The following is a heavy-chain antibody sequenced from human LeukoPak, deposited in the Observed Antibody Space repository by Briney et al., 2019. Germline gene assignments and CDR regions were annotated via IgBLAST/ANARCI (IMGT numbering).Heavy chain of an antibody. V-gene: IGHV3-23*01. D-gene: IGHD6-19*01. CDR3: AKGKVGGAVAGPLDS. CDR1: GFTVSSNY. J-gene: IGHJ4*02. Sequence: PGGSLRLSCAASGFTVSSNYLSWVRQAPGKALEWVSGVSGSGASTYYAESVKGRFSISRDNSENMMYLQLSSLRAEDSAVYYCAKGKVGGAVAGPLDSWGQGTLVTVSS. CDR2: VSGSGAST.